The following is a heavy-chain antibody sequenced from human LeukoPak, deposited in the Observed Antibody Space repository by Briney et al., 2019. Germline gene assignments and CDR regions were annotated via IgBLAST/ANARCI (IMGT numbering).Heavy chain of an antibody. D-gene: IGHD6-13*01. CDR1: GGSISSSSYY. CDR3: ARDGGAAAGTYYYYYMDV. V-gene: IGHV4-39*02. CDR2: IYYSGST. J-gene: IGHJ6*03. Sequence: KSSETLSLTCTVSGGSISSSSYYWGWIRQPPGKGLEWIGSIYYSGSTYYNPSLKSRVTISVDTSKNQFSLKLSSVTAADTAVYYCARDGGAAAGTYYYYYMDVWGKGTTVTVSS.